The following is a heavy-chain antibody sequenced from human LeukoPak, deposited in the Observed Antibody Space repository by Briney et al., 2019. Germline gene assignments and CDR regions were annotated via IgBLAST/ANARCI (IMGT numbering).Heavy chain of an antibody. D-gene: IGHD3-22*01. CDR1: GFTFSSYW. J-gene: IGHJ3*01. CDR3: ARSPRVYDSSGHLHDAFDL. Sequence: PGGSLRLSCAASGFTFSSYWMHWVRQVPGKGLEWLSYIKSDGTNTGYADPVKGRFTVSRDNAKNTLYLEMNSLGGEDTAVYYCARSPRVYDSSGHLHDAFDLWGQGTMVTVSS. CDR2: IKSDGTNT. V-gene: IGHV3-74*01.